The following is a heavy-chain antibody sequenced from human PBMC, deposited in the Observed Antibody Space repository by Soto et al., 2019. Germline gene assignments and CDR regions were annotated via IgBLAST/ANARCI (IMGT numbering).Heavy chain of an antibody. Sequence: SETLSLTCTVSGGSISSSSYYWGWIRQPPGKGLEWIGSIYYSGSTYYNPSLKSRVTISADKSISTAYLQWSSLKASDTAMYYCARRTNEVVRGVFYFDYWGQGTLVTVSS. D-gene: IGHD3-10*01. CDR3: ARRTNEVVRGVFYFDY. CDR1: GGSISSSSYY. V-gene: IGHV4-39*07. CDR2: IYYSGST. J-gene: IGHJ4*02.